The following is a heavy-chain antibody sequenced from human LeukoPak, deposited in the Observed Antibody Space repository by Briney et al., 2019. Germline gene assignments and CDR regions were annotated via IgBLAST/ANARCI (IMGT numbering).Heavy chain of an antibody. Sequence: GESLNISCKGSGYRFSSYWIGWVRQMPGKGLEWMGIIYPGDSDTRYSPSFQGQVTILADKSISSAYLQWSSLKASDTAIYYCVRLPRRTFSPYYFDSWGQGTLVIVSS. CDR1: GYRFSSYW. CDR3: VRLPRRTFSPYYFDS. J-gene: IGHJ4*02. V-gene: IGHV5-51*01. CDR2: IYPGDSDT. D-gene: IGHD2/OR15-2a*01.